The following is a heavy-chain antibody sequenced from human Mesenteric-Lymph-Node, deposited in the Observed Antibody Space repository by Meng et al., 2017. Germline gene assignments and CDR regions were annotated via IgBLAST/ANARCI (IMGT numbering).Heavy chain of an antibody. J-gene: IGHJ4*02. D-gene: IGHD2-2*01. CDR3: VRDVTRGGY. CDR1: GYTFTSYG. CDR2: INSKNGAT. V-gene: IGHV1-2*07. Sequence: ASVKVSCKASGYTFTSYGISWVRQAPGQGLEWMGWINSKNGATDYLHKFQGRVTMTRDTSISTAYMELTRLQSDDTAVYYCVRDVTRGGYWGQGTLVTVSS.